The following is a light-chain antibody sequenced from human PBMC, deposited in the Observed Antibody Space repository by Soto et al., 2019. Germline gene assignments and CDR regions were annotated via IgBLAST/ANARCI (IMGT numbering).Light chain of an antibody. CDR2: ATS. V-gene: IGKV1-5*01. CDR3: KQYYSYPP. Sequence: DIQMTQSPSALSASVGETVTVPFRASQSVSGWLAWYQQKPGEAPNLLIYATSSLQGGVPSRFSGSGSGTDFTLTISSLQPEDFATYYCKQYYSYPPCGPGNKGDIK. CDR1: QSVSGW. J-gene: IGKJ3*01.